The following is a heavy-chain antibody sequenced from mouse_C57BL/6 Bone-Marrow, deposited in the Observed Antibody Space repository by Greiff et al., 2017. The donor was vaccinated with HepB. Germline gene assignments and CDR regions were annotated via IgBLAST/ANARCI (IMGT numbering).Heavy chain of an antibody. CDR2: IYPGSGST. V-gene: IGHV1-55*01. CDR3: ARGAYYYGSSYRFDY. CDR1: GYTFTSYW. Sequence: VQLQQPGAELVKPGASVKMSCKASGYTFTSYWITWVKQRPGQGLEWIGDIYPGSGSTNYNEKFKSKATLTVDTSSSTAYMQLSSLTSEDSAVYYCARGAYYYGSSYRFDYWGQGTTLTVSS. D-gene: IGHD1-1*01. J-gene: IGHJ2*01.